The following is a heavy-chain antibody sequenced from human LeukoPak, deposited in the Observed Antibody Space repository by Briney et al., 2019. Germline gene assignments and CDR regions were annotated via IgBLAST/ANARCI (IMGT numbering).Heavy chain of an antibody. D-gene: IGHD2-2*01. CDR2: IKQDGSEK. V-gene: IGHV3-7*01. J-gene: IGHJ4*02. CDR1: GFTFSSYW. Sequence: PGGSLRLSCAASGFTFSSYWMSWVRQAPGKGLEWVANIKQDGSEKYYVDSVKGRFTISRDNAKNSLYLQMNSLRAEDTAVYYCAADRYCSSTSCYHTLFDYWGQGTLVTVSS. CDR3: AADRYCSSTSCYHTLFDY.